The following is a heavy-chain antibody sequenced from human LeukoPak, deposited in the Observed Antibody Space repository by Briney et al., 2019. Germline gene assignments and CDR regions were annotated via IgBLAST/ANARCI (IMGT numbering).Heavy chain of an antibody. CDR1: GGSISSGGYY. D-gene: IGHD3-10*01. CDR2: IYYSGST. CDR3: ASGPWFGDLKDAFDI. J-gene: IGHJ3*02. Sequence: SETLSLTCTVSGGSISSGGYYWSWIRQHPGKGLEWIGYIYYSGSTYYNPSLKSRVTISVDTSKNQFSLKLSSVTAADTAVYYCASGPWFGDLKDAFDIWGQGTMVTVSS. V-gene: IGHV4-30-4*08.